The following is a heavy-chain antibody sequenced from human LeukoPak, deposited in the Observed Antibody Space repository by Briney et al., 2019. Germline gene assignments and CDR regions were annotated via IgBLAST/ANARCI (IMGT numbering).Heavy chain of an antibody. CDR2: IYTSGST. Sequence: SETLSLTCTVSDGSISSNYWSWIRQPAGKGLEWIGRIYTSGSTNDDPSLKSRVTMSVDTSKNQFSLKLSSVTAADTAVYYCARASYSYDINGWVPFDYWGQGTLVTVSS. CDR1: DGSISSNY. J-gene: IGHJ4*02. CDR3: ARASYSYDINGWVPFDY. D-gene: IGHD3-22*01. V-gene: IGHV4-4*07.